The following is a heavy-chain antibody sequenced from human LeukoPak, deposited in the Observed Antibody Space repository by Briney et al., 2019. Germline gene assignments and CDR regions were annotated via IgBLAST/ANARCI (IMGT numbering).Heavy chain of an antibody. Sequence: PSETLSLTCTVSGGSISSGGYYWSWIRQHPGKGLEWIGYIYYSGSTYYNPSLKSRVTISVDTSKNQFSLKLSSVTAADTAVYYCARDLYQPPRGMDVWGQGTTVTVSS. D-gene: IGHD2-2*01. V-gene: IGHV4-31*03. CDR1: GGSISSGGYY. CDR3: ARDLYQPPRGMDV. CDR2: IYYSGST. J-gene: IGHJ6*02.